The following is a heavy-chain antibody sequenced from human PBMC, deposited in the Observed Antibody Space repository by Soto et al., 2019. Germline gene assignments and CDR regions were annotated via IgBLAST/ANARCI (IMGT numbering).Heavy chain of an antibody. J-gene: IGHJ3*02. Sequence: QVQLRESGPRLVKPSGTLSLTCAVSGGSISSTYWWNWVRQPPGKGLEWIGETDDSGNTNYNPSLKSRVTISVDKSKKFFSLKLSSMTAADTAVYYCAREQRRFWSGYQRVFDAFDMWGQGTMVSVSS. V-gene: IGHV4-4*02. CDR1: GGSISSTYW. CDR3: AREQRRFWSGYQRVFDAFDM. CDR2: TDDSGNT. D-gene: IGHD3-3*01.